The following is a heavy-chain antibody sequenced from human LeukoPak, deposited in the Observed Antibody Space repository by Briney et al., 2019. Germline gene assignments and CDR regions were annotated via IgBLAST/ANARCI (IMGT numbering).Heavy chain of an antibody. CDR2: INANSGGT. D-gene: IGHD3-10*01. V-gene: IGHV1-2*02. Sequence: ASVRVSCKASGHTFTGYYMHWVRQAPGQGLEWMGWINANSGGTNYAQKLQGRVTMTTDTSTSTAYMELRSLRSDDTAVYYCARGRDVAGLAPSYGSGRKGDWFDPWGQGTLVTVSS. CDR1: GHTFTGYY. CDR3: ARGRDVAGLAPSYGSGRKGDWFDP. J-gene: IGHJ5*02.